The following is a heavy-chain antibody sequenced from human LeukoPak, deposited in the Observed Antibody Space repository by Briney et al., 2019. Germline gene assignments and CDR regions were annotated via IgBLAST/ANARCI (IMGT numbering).Heavy chain of an antibody. CDR2: IYYSGST. J-gene: IGHJ5*02. CDR3: ARRGGGAAARSNWIDP. Sequence: SETLSLTCTVSGGSISSYYWSWIRQPPVKGLEWIGYIYYSGSTNYNPSLKSRVTISVDTSKNQFSLKLSSVTAADTAVYYCARRGGGAAARSNWIDPWGQGTLVTVSS. V-gene: IGHV4-59*08. D-gene: IGHD6-13*01. CDR1: GGSISSYY.